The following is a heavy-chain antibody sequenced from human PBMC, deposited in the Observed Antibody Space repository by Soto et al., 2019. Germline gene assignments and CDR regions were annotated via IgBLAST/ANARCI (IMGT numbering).Heavy chain of an antibody. CDR1: GFTFSSYW. J-gene: IGHJ4*02. CDR3: ASSYFYDSGGYYPFDN. V-gene: IGHV3-74*01. D-gene: IGHD3-22*01. Sequence: GGSLRLSCAASGFTFSSYWLHWVRQAPGKGLVWVSRINSDGSSTSYADSVKGRFTISRDNAKNTLYLQIYSLRTEDAAVYYCASSYFYDSGGYYPFDNWGQGTLVTV. CDR2: INSDGSST.